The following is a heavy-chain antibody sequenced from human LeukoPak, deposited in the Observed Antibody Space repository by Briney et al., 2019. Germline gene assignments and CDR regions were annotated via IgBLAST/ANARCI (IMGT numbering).Heavy chain of an antibody. V-gene: IGHV4-39*07. D-gene: IGHD3-22*01. CDR1: GGSISSSSHY. CDR3: ARGGYYDSSGYYRIPGSDIDY. Sequence: SETLSLTCTVSGGSISSSSHYWGWIRQPPGKGLEWIGSIYYTGSTYYNPSLKSLVTISVDTSKNQFSLKLSSVTAADTAVYYCARGGYYDSSGYYRIPGSDIDYWGQGTLVTVSS. CDR2: IYYTGST. J-gene: IGHJ4*02.